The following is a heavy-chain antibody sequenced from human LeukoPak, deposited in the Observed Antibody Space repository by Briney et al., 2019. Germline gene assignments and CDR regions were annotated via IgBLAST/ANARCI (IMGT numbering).Heavy chain of an antibody. J-gene: IGHJ4*02. CDR3: ARDLGYGDYGYYYFDY. V-gene: IGHV1-2*02. D-gene: IGHD4-17*01. Sequence: ASVKVSCKASGYTFTGYYMHWVRQAPGQGLEWLGWISPNSGDTKYAQKFQGRVTMTRDTSISTAYMELSRLRSDDTAVYYCARDLGYGDYGYYYFDYWGQGTLVTVSS. CDR2: ISPNSGDT. CDR1: GYTFTGYY.